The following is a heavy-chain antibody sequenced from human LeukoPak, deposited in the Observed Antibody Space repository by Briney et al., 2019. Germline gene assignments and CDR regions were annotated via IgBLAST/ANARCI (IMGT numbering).Heavy chain of an antibody. D-gene: IGHD3-10*01. CDR2: INPSGGST. Sequence: GASVKVSCRASGYTFTSYYMHWVRQAPGQGLEWMGIINPSGGSTSYAQKFQGRVTMTRDTSTSTVYMELSSLRSEDTAVYYCARDRYYGSGTTPLGYWGQGTLVTVSS. V-gene: IGHV1-46*03. CDR3: ARDRYYGSGTTPLGY. CDR1: GYTFTSYY. J-gene: IGHJ4*02.